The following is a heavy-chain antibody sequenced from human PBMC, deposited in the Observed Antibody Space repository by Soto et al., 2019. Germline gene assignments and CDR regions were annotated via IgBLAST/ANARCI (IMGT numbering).Heavy chain of an antibody. CDR2: IFSSGST. V-gene: IGHV4-4*07. J-gene: IGHJ4*02. D-gene: IGHD5-12*01. CDR3: AREGSYSAYNFAHGIQLWSFDF. CDR1: GGSINTFY. Sequence: SETLSLTCTVSGGSINTFYWSWVRQPAGQGLEWIGRIFSSGSTSFNPSLESRVAMSVDTSKNHFSLNLSSVTAADMAVYYCAREGSYSAYNFAHGIQLWSFDFWGQGALVTVSS.